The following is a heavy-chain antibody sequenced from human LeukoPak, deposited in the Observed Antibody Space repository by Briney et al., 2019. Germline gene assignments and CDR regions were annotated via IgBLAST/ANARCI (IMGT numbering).Heavy chain of an antibody. CDR2: IWYDGSNK. CDR1: GFTFSSYG. Sequence: GRSLRLSCAASGFTFSSYGMHWVRQAPGKGLEWVAVIWYDGSNKYYADSVKGRFTISRDNSKNTLYLQMNSLRAEDTAVYYCARRTPAVDTAMTDYWGQGTLVTVSS. J-gene: IGHJ4*02. CDR3: ARRTPAVDTAMTDY. D-gene: IGHD5-18*01. V-gene: IGHV3-33*01.